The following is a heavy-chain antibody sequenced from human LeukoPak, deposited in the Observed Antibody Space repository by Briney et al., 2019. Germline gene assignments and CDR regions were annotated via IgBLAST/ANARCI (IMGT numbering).Heavy chain of an antibody. CDR2: IYYSGST. J-gene: IGHJ4*02. CDR1: GGSISSSSYY. CDR3: AREKVAYDFWSGYYRRYFDY. D-gene: IGHD3-3*01. V-gene: IGHV4-39*07. Sequence: SETLSLTCTVSGGSISSSSYYWGWIRQPPGKGLEWIGSIYYSGSTYYNPSLKSRVTISVDTSKNQFSLKLSSVTAADTAVYYCAREKVAYDFWSGYYRRYFDYWGQGTLVTVSS.